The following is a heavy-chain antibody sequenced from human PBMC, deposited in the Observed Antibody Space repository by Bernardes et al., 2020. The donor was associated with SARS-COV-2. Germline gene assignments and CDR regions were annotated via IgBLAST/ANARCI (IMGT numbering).Heavy chain of an antibody. D-gene: IGHD6-13*01. V-gene: IGHV4-34*01. CDR3: ARSSLVKVVSAAGQGYFYYAVDV. CDR2: VDHSGIT. Sequence: SETLSLTCAVYDGSFSNYYWSWIRQPPGKGLEWIGEVDHSGITNYNPSLKSRVTISLDTSKNQFSLNLSSVTAADTSTFYCARSSLVKVVSAAGQGYFYYAVDVWGQGTTVTLSS. J-gene: IGHJ6*02. CDR1: DGSFSNYY.